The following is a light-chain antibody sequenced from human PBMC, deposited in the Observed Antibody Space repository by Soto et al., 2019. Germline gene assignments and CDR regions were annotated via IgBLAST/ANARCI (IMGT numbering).Light chain of an antibody. CDR3: QQYGSAPRT. J-gene: IGKJ1*01. CDR2: GAF. CDR1: PSVSSNF. Sequence: EIVLPQSPGTLSLSPGERAXLSCRTSPSVSSNFVAWYQQKPGQAPRLIISGAFNRATGVPDRFSGGGSGTDCTLTISRLEAEDVAVYYCQQYGSAPRTLGQGTKVDIK. V-gene: IGKV3-20*01.